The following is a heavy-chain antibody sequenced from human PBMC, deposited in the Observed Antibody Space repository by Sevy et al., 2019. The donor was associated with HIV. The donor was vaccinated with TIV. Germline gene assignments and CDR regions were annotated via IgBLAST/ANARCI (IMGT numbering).Heavy chain of an antibody. CDR1: GFNFQTFG. V-gene: IGHV3-30*18. J-gene: IGHJ5*02. Sequence: GGSLRLSCSAFGFNFQTFGMHWIRQAPGKGPEWLAVISSDGINHNYAASVKGRFTIYRDNSKSLLFLQMNSLRAEETAVYYCAKNLRGEYFVVVTAILPWFDPWGQGTLVTVSS. CDR2: ISSDGINH. D-gene: IGHD2-21*02. CDR3: AKNLRGEYFVVVTAILPWFDP.